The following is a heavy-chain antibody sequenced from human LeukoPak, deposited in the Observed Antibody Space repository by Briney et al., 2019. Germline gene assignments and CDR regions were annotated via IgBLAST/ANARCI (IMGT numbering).Heavy chain of an antibody. D-gene: IGHD3-3*01. V-gene: IGHV1-24*01. CDR3: AILLEDFAFSTGSAKDY. CDR1: GHSLTQLS. J-gene: IGHJ4*02. Sequence: GASVKVSCKVSGHSLTQLSMHWVRQGSGRELEWMGGFDPVDGETIYAQKFQGRVTMTEDTSTDTAYMELSSLGSDDTAVYYCAILLEDFAFSTGSAKDYWGQGTLVTVSS. CDR2: FDPVDGET.